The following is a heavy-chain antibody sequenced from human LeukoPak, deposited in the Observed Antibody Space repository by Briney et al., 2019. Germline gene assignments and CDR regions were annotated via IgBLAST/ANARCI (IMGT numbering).Heavy chain of an antibody. CDR2: INPNSGGT. CDR3: ARDGSQLSITGTTVDY. Sequence: ASVKVSCKASGYIFTGDYMHWVRQAPGQGLDWIGWINPNSGGTNYAQKFQGRVTMTRDTSISTAYMELSRLRSDDTAVYYCARDGSQLSITGTTVDYWGQGTLVTVSS. V-gene: IGHV1-2*02. D-gene: IGHD1-7*01. CDR1: GYIFTGDY. J-gene: IGHJ4*02.